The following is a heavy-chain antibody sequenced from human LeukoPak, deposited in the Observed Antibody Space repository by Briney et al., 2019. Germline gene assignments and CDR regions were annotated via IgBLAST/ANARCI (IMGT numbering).Heavy chain of an antibody. CDR1: GFTFSDYY. D-gene: IGHD6-13*01. J-gene: IGHJ5*02. V-gene: IGHV3-11*04. Sequence: GGSLRLSCAASGFTFSDYYMTWIRQAPGKGLERVAYITNSGSILYYADSVKGRFTISRDNAKNSLFLQMHSLRAEDTAVYYCARDGSRSWSLNTWFDPWGQGTQVTVSS. CDR3: ARDGSRSWSLNTWFDP. CDR2: ITNSGSIL.